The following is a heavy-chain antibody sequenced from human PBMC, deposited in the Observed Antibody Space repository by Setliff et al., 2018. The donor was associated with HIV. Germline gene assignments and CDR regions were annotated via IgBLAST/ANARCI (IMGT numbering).Heavy chain of an antibody. CDR2: IYQSVAT. D-gene: IGHD1-1*01. J-gene: IGHJ4*02. CDR3: GGAAPRTGQGTIDY. V-gene: IGHV4-38-2*01. Sequence: SETLSLTCAVSGYSMSSGFSWAWIRQAPGKGLEWIGTIYQSVATFYNPSLKSRVTISVDTSNNHFSLKMPSVTATDTAVYYCGGAAPRTGQGTIDYWGQGTLVTVS. CDR1: GYSMSSGFS.